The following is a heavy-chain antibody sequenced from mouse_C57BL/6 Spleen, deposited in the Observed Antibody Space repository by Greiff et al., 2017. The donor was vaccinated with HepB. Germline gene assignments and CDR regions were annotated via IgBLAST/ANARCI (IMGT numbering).Heavy chain of an antibody. CDR3: TKRSGYYFDY. CDR2: IDPENGDT. CDR1: GFNIKDDY. V-gene: IGHV14-4*01. J-gene: IGHJ2*01. D-gene: IGHD3-1*01. Sequence: EVQGVESGAELVRPGASVKLSCTASGFNIKDDYMHWVKQRPEQGLEWIGWIDPENGDTEYASKFQGKATITADTSSNTAYLQLSSLTSEDTAVYYCTKRSGYYFDYWGQGTTLTVSS.